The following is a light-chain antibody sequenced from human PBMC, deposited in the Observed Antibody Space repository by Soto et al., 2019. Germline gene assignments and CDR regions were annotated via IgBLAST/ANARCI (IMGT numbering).Light chain of an antibody. CDR2: LTS. CDR1: QAVNTR. J-gene: IGKJ1*01. V-gene: IGKV3-11*01. Sequence: ILLTKSPPTLSSFHGDSNTRSCSASQAVNTRLAWYQHKPGQTPRLLIYLTSSRAAGIPARFSGSGSWTDFTLTIRDVEPEDLAVYSCHQRQSWPRTFGPGTKVDIK. CDR3: HQRQSWPRT.